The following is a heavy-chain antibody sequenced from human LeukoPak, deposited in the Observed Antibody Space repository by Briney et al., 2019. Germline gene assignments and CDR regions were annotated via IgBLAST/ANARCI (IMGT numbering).Heavy chain of an antibody. CDR2: IYHSGTT. CDR1: GGSISSYY. V-gene: IGHV4-59*08. Sequence: PSETLSLTCTVSGGSISSYYWSWIRQPPGKGLEWIGQIYHSGTTNYNPSLKSRVTISVDTSKNQFSLKPSSVTAADTAVYYCARVPFRSYYDSSGYCFDYWGQGTLVTVSS. CDR3: ARVPFRSYYDSSGYCFDY. D-gene: IGHD3-22*01. J-gene: IGHJ4*02.